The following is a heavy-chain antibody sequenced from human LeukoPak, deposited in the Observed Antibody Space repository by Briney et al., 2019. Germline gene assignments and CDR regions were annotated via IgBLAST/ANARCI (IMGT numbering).Heavy chain of an antibody. D-gene: IGHD6-19*01. V-gene: IGHV1-18*01. Sequence: ASVKVSCKASGYTFTSYGIGWVRQAPGQGLEWMGWISAYNGNTNYAQKLQGRVTMTTDTSTCTAYMELRSLRSDDTAVYYCAREVAYSSGFGGDYWGQGTLVTVSS. CDR2: ISAYNGNT. CDR3: AREVAYSSGFGGDY. J-gene: IGHJ4*02. CDR1: GYTFTSYG.